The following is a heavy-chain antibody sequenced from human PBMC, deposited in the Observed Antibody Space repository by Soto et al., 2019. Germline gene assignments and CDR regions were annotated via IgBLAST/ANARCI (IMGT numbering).Heavy chain of an antibody. Sequence: GGALRLSGAASGFNFSSYAMPWVRQAPGKGLEWVAVISYDGSNKYYADSVKGRFTISRDNSKNTLYLQMNSLRAEDTAVYYCTRVGSIAAAGPPRRSGYGMDVWGQGTTVTVSS. V-gene: IGHV3-30-3*01. CDR1: GFNFSSYA. CDR3: TRVGSIAAAGPPRRSGYGMDV. J-gene: IGHJ6*02. D-gene: IGHD6-13*01. CDR2: ISYDGSNK.